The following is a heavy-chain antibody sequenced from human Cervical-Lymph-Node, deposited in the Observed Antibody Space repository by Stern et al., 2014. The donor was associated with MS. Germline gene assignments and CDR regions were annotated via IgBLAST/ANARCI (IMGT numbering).Heavy chain of an antibody. Sequence: QVQLQESGPGLVKPSETLSLTCTVSGGSISSSSYYWGWIRQPPGKGLEWIGSIYYSGSTYYNPSLKSRVTISVDTSKNQFSLKLSSVTAADTAVYYCARWAYSSGWYNWFDPWCQGTLVTVSS. V-gene: IGHV4-39*01. D-gene: IGHD3-22*01. CDR3: ARWAYSSGWYNWFDP. J-gene: IGHJ5*02. CDR1: GGSISSSSYY. CDR2: IYYSGST.